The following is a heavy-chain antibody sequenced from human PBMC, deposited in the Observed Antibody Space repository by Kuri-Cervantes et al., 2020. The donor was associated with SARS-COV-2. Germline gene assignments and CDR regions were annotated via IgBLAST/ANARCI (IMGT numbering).Heavy chain of an antibody. V-gene: IGHV4-38-2*01. CDR1: GYSISSGYY. CDR2: IYHSGST. CDR3: ARTINEDYDYVWGSYRYYFDY. D-gene: IGHD3-16*02. J-gene: IGHJ4*02. Sequence: SQTLSLTCAVSGYSISSGYYWGWIRQPPGKGLEWIGSIYHSGSTYYNPSLKSRVTISVDTSKNQFSLKLSSVTAADTAVYYCARTINEDYDYVWGSYRYYFDYWGQGTLVTVSS.